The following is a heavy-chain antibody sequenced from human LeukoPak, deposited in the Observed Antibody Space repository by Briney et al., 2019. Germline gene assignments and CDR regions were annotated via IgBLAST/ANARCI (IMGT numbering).Heavy chain of an antibody. CDR3: ARDALGRYYYYYMDV. Sequence: SVKVSCKASGGTFSSYGISWVRQAPGQGLEWMGGIIPIFGTANYAQKFQGRVAITADESTSTAYMQLSSLRSEDTAVYYCARDALGRYYYYYMDVWGKGTTVTVSS. CDR2: IIPIFGTA. V-gene: IGHV1-69*13. D-gene: IGHD3-16*01. CDR1: GGTFSSYG. J-gene: IGHJ6*03.